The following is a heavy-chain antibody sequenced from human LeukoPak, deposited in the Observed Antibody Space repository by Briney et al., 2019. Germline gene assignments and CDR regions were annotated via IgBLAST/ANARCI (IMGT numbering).Heavy chain of an antibody. V-gene: IGHV4-39*01. J-gene: IGHJ4*02. CDR3: ARQRYSSSSGRDY. D-gene: IGHD6-6*01. CDR1: GGSISSSSYY. Sequence: SETLSLTCTVSGGSISSSSYYWGWIRQPPGKGLEWIGSIYYSGSTYYNPSLKSRVTISVDTSKNQFSLKLSSVTAADTAVYYCARQRYSSSSGRDYWGQGTLVTVSS. CDR2: IYYSGST.